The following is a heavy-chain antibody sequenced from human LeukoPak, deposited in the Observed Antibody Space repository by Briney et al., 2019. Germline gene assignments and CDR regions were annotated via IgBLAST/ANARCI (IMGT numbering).Heavy chain of an antibody. D-gene: IGHD5-18*01. CDR3: ARAIRGYSYGIGLNDY. CDR2: IISSGSTI. CDR1: GFTFSSYE. V-gene: IGHV3-48*03. Sequence: GGSLRLSCAASGFTFSSYEMNWVRQAPGEGLEWVSYIISSGSTIYYADSVKGRFTISRDNAKNSLYLQMNSLRAEDTAVYYCARAIRGYSYGIGLNDYWGQGTLVTVSS. J-gene: IGHJ4*02.